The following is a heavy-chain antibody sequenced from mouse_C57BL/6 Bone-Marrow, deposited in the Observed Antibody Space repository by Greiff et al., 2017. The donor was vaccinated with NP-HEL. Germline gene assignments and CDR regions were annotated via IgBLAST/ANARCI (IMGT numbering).Heavy chain of an antibody. CDR3: AIIVSNYPYYFDY. V-gene: IGHV1-74*01. D-gene: IGHD2-5*01. CDR2: IHPSDSDT. J-gene: IGHJ2*01. Sequence: VKLQQPGAELVKPGASVKVSCKASGYTFTSYWMHWVKQRPGQGLEWIGRIHPSDSDTNYNQKFKGKATLTVDKSSSTADMQLSSLTSEDSAVYYCAIIVSNYPYYFDYWGQGTTLTVSS. CDR1: GYTFTSYW.